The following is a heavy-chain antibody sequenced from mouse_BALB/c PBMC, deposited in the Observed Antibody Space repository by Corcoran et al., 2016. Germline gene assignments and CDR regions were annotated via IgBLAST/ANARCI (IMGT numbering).Heavy chain of an antibody. CDR1: GYTFTNYG. CDR2: INTYTGEP. V-gene: IGHV9-3-1*01. CDR3: AREPYAMDY. Sequence: QIQLVQSGPELKKPGETVKISCKASGYTFTNYGMNWVKKAPGKGLKWMGWINTYTGEPTDAEDLKGRFAFSLETSASTAYLQINNLKNEDTATYFCAREPYAMDYWGQGTAVTVSS. J-gene: IGHJ4*01.